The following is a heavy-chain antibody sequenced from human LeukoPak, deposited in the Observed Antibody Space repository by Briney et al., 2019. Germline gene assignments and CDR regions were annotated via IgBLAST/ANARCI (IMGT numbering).Heavy chain of an antibody. CDR2: ISWNSGSI. J-gene: IGHJ3*02. Sequence: GRSLRLSCAASGFTFGDYAMHWVRHAPGKGLEWVSGISWNSGSIGYADSVKGRFTISRDNAKNSLYLQMNSLRAEDTALYYCAKPYSSSSGAFDIWGQGTMVTVSS. V-gene: IGHV3-9*01. CDR3: AKPYSSSSGAFDI. CDR1: GFTFGDYA. D-gene: IGHD6-6*01.